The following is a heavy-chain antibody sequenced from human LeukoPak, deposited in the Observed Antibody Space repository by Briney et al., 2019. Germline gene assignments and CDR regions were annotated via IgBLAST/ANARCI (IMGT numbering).Heavy chain of an antibody. Sequence: ASVKVSCKASGYTFTGYYMHWVRQAPGQGLEWMGWINPNSGGTNYAQKFQGWVTMTRDTSISTAYMELSRLRSDDTAVYYCARGSRRPYYYGSGSYYCDYWGQGTLVTVSS. V-gene: IGHV1-2*04. J-gene: IGHJ4*02. CDR3: ARGSRRPYYYGSGSYYCDY. D-gene: IGHD3-10*01. CDR1: GYTFTGYY. CDR2: INPNSGGT.